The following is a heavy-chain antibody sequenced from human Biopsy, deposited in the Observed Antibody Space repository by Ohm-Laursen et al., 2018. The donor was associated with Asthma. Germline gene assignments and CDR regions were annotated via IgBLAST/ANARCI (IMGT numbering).Heavy chain of an antibody. Sequence: SDTLSLTCTVSYGSITSGGCYWTWIRQHPGKGLEWIGFIYYSGSTYYNPSLKSRVSISIDTSKNQFSLKLSSVTAADTAVYYCARAQDYYDSRGYYRSFDYWGQGTLVTVSS. CDR2: IYYSGST. D-gene: IGHD3-22*01. V-gene: IGHV4-31*03. CDR1: YGSITSGGCY. J-gene: IGHJ4*02. CDR3: ARAQDYYDSRGYYRSFDY.